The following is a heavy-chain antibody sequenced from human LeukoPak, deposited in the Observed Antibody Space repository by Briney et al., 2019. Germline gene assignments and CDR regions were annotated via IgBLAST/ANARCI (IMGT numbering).Heavy chain of an antibody. Sequence: SETLSLTCTVSGGSIRSSYYYWGWIRQPPGKGLEWIGSIYDSGSTYYNPSLKSRVTISVDTSKNQFSLKLSSVTAADTAVYYCARGRYDFWSGYFPGLYYFDYWGQGTLVTVSS. CDR2: IYDSGST. D-gene: IGHD3-3*01. CDR3: ARGRYDFWSGYFPGLYYFDY. J-gene: IGHJ4*02. V-gene: IGHV4-39*01. CDR1: GGSIRSSYYY.